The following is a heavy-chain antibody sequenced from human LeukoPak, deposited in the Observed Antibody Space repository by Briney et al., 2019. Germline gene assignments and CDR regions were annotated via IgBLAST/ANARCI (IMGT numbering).Heavy chain of an antibody. V-gene: IGHV1-18*01. CDR3: ARLYYYDSSGYYDY. D-gene: IGHD3-22*01. J-gene: IGHJ4*02. CDR1: GYTFTSYG. CDR2: ISAYNGNT. Sequence: GASVKVSCKASGYTFTSYGISWVRQAPGQGLEWMGWISAYNGNTNYAQKPQGRVTMTTDTSTSTAYMELRSLRSGDTAVYYCARLYYYDSSGYYDYWGQGTLVTVSS.